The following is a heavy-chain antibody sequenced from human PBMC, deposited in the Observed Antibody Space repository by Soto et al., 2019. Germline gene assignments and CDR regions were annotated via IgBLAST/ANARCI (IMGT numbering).Heavy chain of an antibody. J-gene: IGHJ4*02. D-gene: IGHD5-18*01. CDR3: AAVGLGFSYGWYYFDY. CDR2: IVVGSGNT. Sequence: SVKVSCKASGFTFTSSAVQWVRQARGQRLEWIGWIVVGSGNTDYAQKFQERVTITRDMSTSTAYMELSSLRSEDTAVYYCAAVGLGFSYGWYYFDYWGQGTLVTVSS. V-gene: IGHV1-58*01. CDR1: GFTFTSSA.